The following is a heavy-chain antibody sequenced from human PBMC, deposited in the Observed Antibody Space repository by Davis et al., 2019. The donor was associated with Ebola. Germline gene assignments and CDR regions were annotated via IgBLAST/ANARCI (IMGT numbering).Heavy chain of an antibody. D-gene: IGHD6-6*01. V-gene: IGHV1-3*01. CDR1: GYTFTSYA. J-gene: IGHJ6*02. CDR3: ARGSSKAYYYYGMDV. Sequence: AASVKVSCKASGYTFTSYAMHWVRQAPGQRFEWMGWINAGNGNTKYSQKFQGRVTITRDTSASTAYMELSSLRSEDTAVYYCARGSSKAYYYYGMDVWGQGTTVTVSS. CDR2: INAGNGNT.